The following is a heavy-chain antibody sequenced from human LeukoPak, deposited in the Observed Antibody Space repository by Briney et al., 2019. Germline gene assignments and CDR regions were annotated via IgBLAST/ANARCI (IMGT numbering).Heavy chain of an antibody. J-gene: IGHJ3*02. CDR1: GYTFTGYY. CDR3: ARGPPKGDAFDI. CDR2: INPNSGGT. V-gene: IGHV1-2*02. Sequence: ASVKVSCKASGYTFTGYYMHWARQAPGQGLEWMGWINPNSGGTNYAQKFQGRVTMTRNTSISTAYMELSSLRSEDTAVYYCARGPPKGDAFDIWGQGTMVTVSS.